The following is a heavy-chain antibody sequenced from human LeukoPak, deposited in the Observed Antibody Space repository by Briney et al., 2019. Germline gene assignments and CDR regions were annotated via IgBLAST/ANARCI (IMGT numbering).Heavy chain of an antibody. Sequence: ASVKVSCKVSGYTLTELSMHWVRQAPGQGLEWMGWINPNSGGTNSAQKFQGRVTMTRDTSVSTAYMELSRLTSDDTAVYHCARGSDSSGHPGFWGQGTLVTVSS. CDR1: GYTLTELS. CDR2: INPNSGGT. J-gene: IGHJ4*02. V-gene: IGHV1-2*02. D-gene: IGHD3-22*01. CDR3: ARGSDSSGHPGF.